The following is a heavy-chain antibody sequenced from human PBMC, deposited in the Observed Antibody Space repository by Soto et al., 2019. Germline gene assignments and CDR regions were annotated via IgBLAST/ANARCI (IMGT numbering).Heavy chain of an antibody. CDR1: GFTFRTYW. V-gene: IGHV3-7*05. CDR3: ARDGSTSWYSYDYHGMDV. D-gene: IGHD5-18*01. CDR2: INQDGSEK. J-gene: IGHJ6*02. Sequence: EVQLVESGGGLVQPGGSLRLSCGASGFTFRTYWLSWVRQVPGKGREWVANINQDGSEKNYVDSVKGRFTLSRDNAKNSLHLQMSSLRAEDTALYYCARDGSTSWYSYDYHGMDVWGQGTTVTVSS.